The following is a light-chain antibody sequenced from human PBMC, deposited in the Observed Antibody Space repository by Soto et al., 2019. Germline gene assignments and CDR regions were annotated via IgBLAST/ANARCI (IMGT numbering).Light chain of an antibody. CDR3: CSYAGSSTWV. V-gene: IGLV2-23*02. Sequence: VLTQPASVSGSPGQSITISCTGTSSDVGSYNLVSWYQQHPGKAPKLMIYEVSKRPSGVSNRFSGSKSGNTASLTISGLQAEDEADYYCCSYAGSSTWVFGGGTKVTVL. CDR2: EVS. CDR1: SSDVGSYNL. J-gene: IGLJ3*02.